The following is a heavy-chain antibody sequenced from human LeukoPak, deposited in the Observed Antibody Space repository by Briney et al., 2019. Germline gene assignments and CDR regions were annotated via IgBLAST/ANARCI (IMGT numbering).Heavy chain of an antibody. D-gene: IGHD1-14*01. CDR3: AKDLNNNGRGFDY. J-gene: IGHJ4*02. Sequence: GESLRLSCAASGFTFSSYGLSWVRQAPGKGLEWVAAIRANVSGTYYADSVQGRFIISRDNSKNTLYLQMDRLRADDTAVYYCAKDLNNNGRGFDYWGQGTLVTVSS. CDR2: IRANVSGT. CDR1: GFTFSSYG. V-gene: IGHV3-23*01.